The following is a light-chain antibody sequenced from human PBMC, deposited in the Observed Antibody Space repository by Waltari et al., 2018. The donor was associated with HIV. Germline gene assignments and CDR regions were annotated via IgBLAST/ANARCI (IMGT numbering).Light chain of an antibody. CDR2: KCS. CDR3: MQHTHRPRT. CDR1: RGLLSGDGVTY. Sequence: DVLLTQSPLSLPVTLGQPASISCQSDRGLLSGDGVTYLSWFQQRPGQAPRRLFFKCSGRDSGVPDRFRSSGSGSNFTLAIGGVEAEDVATYFCMQHTHRPRTFGPGTKLVI. V-gene: IGKV2-30*01. J-gene: IGKJ1*01.